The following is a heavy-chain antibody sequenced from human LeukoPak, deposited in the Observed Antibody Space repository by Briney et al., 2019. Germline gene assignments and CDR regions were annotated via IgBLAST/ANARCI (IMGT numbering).Heavy chain of an antibody. J-gene: IGHJ4*02. D-gene: IGHD2-2*01. Sequence: SETLSLTCSVSGDSISSYYWSWIRRPPGKGLEWIGYIYYNGRTHYNPSLESRVTISVDTSKNQFSLQLHSVTAADTAVYYCARVFCSSTSCQKTFDYWGQGSLVTVSS. CDR3: ARVFCSSTSCQKTFDY. CDR2: IYYNGRT. CDR1: GDSISSYY. V-gene: IGHV4-59*01.